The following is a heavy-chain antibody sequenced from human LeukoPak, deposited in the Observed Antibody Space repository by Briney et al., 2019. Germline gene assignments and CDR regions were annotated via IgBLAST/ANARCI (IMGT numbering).Heavy chain of an antibody. CDR3: ARPQYYYDSSGYYIGHDAFDI. Sequence: SETLSLTCTVSGGSISSSSYYWGWIRQPPGKGLEWIGSIYYSGSTYYNPSLKSRVTISVDTSKNQFSLKLSSVTAADTTVYYCARPQYYYDSSGYYIGHDAFDIWGQGTMVTVSS. J-gene: IGHJ3*02. V-gene: IGHV4-39*01. CDR1: GGSISSSSYY. D-gene: IGHD3-22*01. CDR2: IYYSGST.